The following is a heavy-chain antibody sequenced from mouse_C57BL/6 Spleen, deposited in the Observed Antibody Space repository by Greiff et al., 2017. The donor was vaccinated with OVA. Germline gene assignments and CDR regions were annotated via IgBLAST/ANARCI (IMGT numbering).Heavy chain of an antibody. V-gene: IGHV1-82*01. CDR1: GYAFSSSW. CDR3: ARSYYSNYFDY. CDR2: IYPGDGDT. D-gene: IGHD2-5*01. J-gene: IGHJ2*01. Sequence: QVQLQQSGPELVKPGASVKISCKASGYAFSSSWMNWVKQRPGKGLEWIGRIYPGDGDTNYNGKFQGKATLTADKSSSTAYMQLSSLTSEDSAVYFCARSYYSNYFDYWGQGTTLTVSS.